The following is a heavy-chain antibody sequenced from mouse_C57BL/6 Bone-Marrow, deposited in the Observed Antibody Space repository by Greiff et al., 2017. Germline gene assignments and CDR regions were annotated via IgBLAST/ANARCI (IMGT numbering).Heavy chain of an antibody. J-gene: IGHJ2*01. CDR3: ARDGDYGSSYVFDY. Sequence: EVKLMESEGGLVQPGSSMKLSCTASGFTFSDYYMAWVRQVPEKGLEWVANINYDGSSTYYLDSLKSRFIISGDNAKNILYLQMSSLKSEDTATYYCARDGDYGSSYVFDYGGQGTTLTVSS. CDR1: GFTFSDYY. CDR2: INYDGSST. V-gene: IGHV5-16*01. D-gene: IGHD1-1*01.